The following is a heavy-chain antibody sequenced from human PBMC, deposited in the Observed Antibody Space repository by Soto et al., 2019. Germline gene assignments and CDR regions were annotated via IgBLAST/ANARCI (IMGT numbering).Heavy chain of an antibody. CDR1: GFALSNYW. Sequence: EVQLVESGGGLVQPGESLRLSCVASGFALSNYWINWVRQAPGKGLEWVANIKQDGGEKNYVDSAKGRFTISRDNARNSLYLQMNSLRAEDTAAYYCATETSTWGCWGQGTLVTVSS. D-gene: IGHD7-27*01. CDR2: IKQDGGEK. V-gene: IGHV3-7*05. J-gene: IGHJ4*02. CDR3: ATETSTWGC.